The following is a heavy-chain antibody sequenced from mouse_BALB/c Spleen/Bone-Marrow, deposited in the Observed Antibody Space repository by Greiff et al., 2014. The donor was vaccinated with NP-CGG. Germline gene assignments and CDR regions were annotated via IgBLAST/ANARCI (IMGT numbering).Heavy chain of an antibody. Sequence: VQLKESGAELVKPGASVKLSCTTSGFNIKDTYIHWGKRGPEKGLEWIGRIDPENGNIKYDPKFQVKATITADTSSNTAYLQLSSLTSEDTAVYYCTRRGFDFWGQGTTLTVSS. CDR2: IDPENGNI. CDR3: TRRGFDF. CDR1: GFNIKDTY. J-gene: IGHJ2*01. V-gene: IGHV14-3*02.